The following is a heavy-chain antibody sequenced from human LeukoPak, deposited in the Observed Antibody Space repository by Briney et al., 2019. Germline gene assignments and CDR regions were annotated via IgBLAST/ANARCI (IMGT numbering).Heavy chain of an antibody. Sequence: GSLRLSCAASGFTFSSYSMNWVRQAPGKGLEWVSYISSSGSTIYYADSVKGRFTISRDNAKNSLYLQMNSLRAEDTAVYYCARDWGMTSHFDYWGQGTLVTVSS. CDR1: GFTFSSYS. CDR3: ARDWGMTSHFDY. D-gene: IGHD3-16*01. J-gene: IGHJ4*02. CDR2: ISSSGSTI. V-gene: IGHV3-48*04.